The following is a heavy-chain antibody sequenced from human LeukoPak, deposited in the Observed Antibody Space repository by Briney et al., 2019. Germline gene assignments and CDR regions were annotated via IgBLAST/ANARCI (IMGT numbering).Heavy chain of an antibody. CDR1: GGSISSGGYY. CDR2: IYYSGST. V-gene: IGHV4-31*03. J-gene: IGHJ3*02. D-gene: IGHD3-10*01. CDR3: ARDGYYGSGGAFDI. Sequence: PSETLSLTCTVSGGSISSGGYYWGWIRQHPGKGLEWIGYIYYSGSTYYNPSLKSRVTISVDTSKNQFSLKLSSVTAADTAVYYCARDGYYGSGGAFDIWGQGTMVTVSS.